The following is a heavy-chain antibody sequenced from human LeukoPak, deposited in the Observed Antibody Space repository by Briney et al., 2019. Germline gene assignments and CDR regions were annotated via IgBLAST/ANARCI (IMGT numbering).Heavy chain of an antibody. J-gene: IGHJ5*02. V-gene: IGHV1-18*01. Sequence: ASVKVSCKATGYTFSSYDISWVRQAPGQGLEWMGWISAYNGNTNYAQMVQGRVTMTTDTSTSTAYMEVRSLRSDDTAMYYCARDVGDIVTIPAAISVPWGQGTLVTVSS. CDR1: GYTFSSYD. D-gene: IGHD2-2*01. CDR3: ARDVGDIVTIPAAISVP. CDR2: ISAYNGNT.